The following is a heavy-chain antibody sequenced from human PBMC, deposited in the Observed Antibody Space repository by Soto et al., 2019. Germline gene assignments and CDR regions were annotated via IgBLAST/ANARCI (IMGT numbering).Heavy chain of an antibody. J-gene: IGHJ4*02. CDR2: IYSGGST. D-gene: IGHD3-10*01. CDR1: GGSISHYY. CDR3: ARGPGGFGDFGLDY. V-gene: IGHV4-4*07. Sequence: QVQLQESGPGLVKPSETLSLTCAVSGGSISHYYWSWIRQPAGKGLEWIGRIYSGGSTNYNTSLKSRVIVSVDTSKNQSTLNLNSVTAADAAIYFCARGPGGFGDFGLDYWGQGTLVTVSS.